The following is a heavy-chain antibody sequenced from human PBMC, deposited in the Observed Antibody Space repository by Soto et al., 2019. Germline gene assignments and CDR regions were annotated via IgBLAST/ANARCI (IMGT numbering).Heavy chain of an antibody. D-gene: IGHD5-12*01. CDR1: GFTFRTNN. J-gene: IGHJ4*02. Sequence: EEQLVESGGGLVQPGGSLRLSCAASGFTFRTNNMHWVRQAPGKGLEWVAGIGTAADTYYPDSVKGRFTISRDNAKSSLYRKMKSLRAGYTAVDYCARGWLRRGYLDYWGQGTLVTVSS. CDR2: IGTAADT. V-gene: IGHV3-13*04. CDR3: ARGWLRRGYLDY.